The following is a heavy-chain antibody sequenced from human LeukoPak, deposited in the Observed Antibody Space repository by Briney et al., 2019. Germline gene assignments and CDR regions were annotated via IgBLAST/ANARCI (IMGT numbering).Heavy chain of an antibody. D-gene: IGHD5-18*01. V-gene: IGHV3-23*01. CDR3: AKEGYSYGYDFDY. Sequence: GGSLRLSCAASGFSFRNYAMSWVRQAPGKGLEWVSAIGSSGGGTYYADSVKGRFTISRDNSKNTLYVQMNGLRAEDTAVYYCAKEGYSYGYDFDYWGQGTLVTVSS. CDR1: GFSFRNYA. J-gene: IGHJ4*02. CDR2: IGSSGGGT.